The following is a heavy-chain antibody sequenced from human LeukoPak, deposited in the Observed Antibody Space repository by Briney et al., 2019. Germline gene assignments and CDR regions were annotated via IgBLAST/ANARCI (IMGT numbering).Heavy chain of an antibody. CDR2: INHSGST. J-gene: IGHJ6*03. V-gene: IGHV4-34*01. CDR1: GGSFSGYY. CDR3: ATTGSYGDYGYYYYYYMDV. Sequence: SETLSLTCAVYGGSFSGYYWSWIRQPPGKGLEWIGEINHSGSTNYNPSLKSRVTISVDTSKNQFSLKLSSVTAADTAVYYCATTGSYGDYGYYYYYYMDVWGKGTTVTVSS. D-gene: IGHD4-17*01.